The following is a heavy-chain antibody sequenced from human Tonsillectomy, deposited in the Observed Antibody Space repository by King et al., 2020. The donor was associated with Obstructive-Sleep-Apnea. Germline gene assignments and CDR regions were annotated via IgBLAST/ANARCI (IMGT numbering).Heavy chain of an antibody. Sequence: VQLVESGGGMVQPGRSLRLSCVASGFTFDDYAMHWVRQAPGKGLEWVSGISWNSDTIAYGDSVQGRFTISRDNAKNSLYMQMNSLRAEDTAFYYCAKDKDAWPAVAGSYFDYWGQGTLVTVSS. V-gene: IGHV3-9*01. J-gene: IGHJ4*02. CDR2: ISWNSDTI. D-gene: IGHD6-19*01. CDR1: GFTFDDYA. CDR3: AKDKDAWPAVAGSYFDY.